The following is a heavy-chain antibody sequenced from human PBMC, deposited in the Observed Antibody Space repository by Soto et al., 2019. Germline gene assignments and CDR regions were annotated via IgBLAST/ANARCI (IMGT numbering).Heavy chain of an antibody. V-gene: IGHV3-23*01. CDR3: ASKSWYLFDY. CDR2: ISGSGGST. J-gene: IGHJ4*02. D-gene: IGHD6-13*01. CDR1: GFTFSSYA. Sequence: EVQLLESGGGLVQPGGSLRLSCAASGFTFSSYAMSWVRQAPGKGLEWVSAISGSGGSTYYADSVKGRFTISRDNSKNTLYPQMNSLRAEDTGVYYCASKSWYLFDYWGQGTLVTVSS.